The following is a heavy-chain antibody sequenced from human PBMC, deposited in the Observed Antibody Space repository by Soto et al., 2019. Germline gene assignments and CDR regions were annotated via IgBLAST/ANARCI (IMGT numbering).Heavy chain of an antibody. Sequence: GGSLRLSRAASGFTFSNYWMHWIRQAPGKGLVWVSRISHDERTTTYADSVKGRFTISRDNAKNTVFLEMKSLRAEDTAVYYCARGGASHAHPPDHWGQGTLVTVSS. CDR1: GFTFSNYW. D-gene: IGHD2-8*01. CDR2: ISHDERTT. V-gene: IGHV3-74*03. J-gene: IGHJ4*02. CDR3: ARGGASHAHPPDH.